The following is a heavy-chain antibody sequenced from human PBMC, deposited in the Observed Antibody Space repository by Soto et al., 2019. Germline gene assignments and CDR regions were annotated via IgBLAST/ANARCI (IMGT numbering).Heavy chain of an antibody. CDR2: ISYDGSNK. J-gene: IGHJ6*02. CDR1: GFTFSSYA. Sequence: QVQLVESGGGVVQPGRSLRLSCAASGFTFSSYAMHWVRQAPGKGLEWVAVISYDGSNKYYADSVKGRFTISRDNSKNTLYLQMNSLSAEDTALYHCANSSGTAHYYGMDVWGQGTTVTVFS. D-gene: IGHD6-13*01. CDR3: ANSSGTAHYYGMDV. V-gene: IGHV3-30-3*01.